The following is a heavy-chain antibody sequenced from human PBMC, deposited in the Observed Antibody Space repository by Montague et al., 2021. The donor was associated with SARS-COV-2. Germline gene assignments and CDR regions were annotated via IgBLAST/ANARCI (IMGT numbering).Heavy chain of an antibody. CDR1: GFSLSTDGVG. V-gene: IGHV2-5*02. Sequence: PALVKPTQTLTLTCTFSGFSLSTDGVGVGWIRQPPGKALEWLALIYWDDDKRYRPGLQSRLTITKGTSENQVVLTMTNMDPVDTATYYCAHRYYSGSGSSASAVCDXWGQGTLVTVSS. D-gene: IGHD3-10*01. CDR2: IYWDDDK. CDR3: AHRYYSGSGSSASAVCDX. J-gene: IGHJ4*02.